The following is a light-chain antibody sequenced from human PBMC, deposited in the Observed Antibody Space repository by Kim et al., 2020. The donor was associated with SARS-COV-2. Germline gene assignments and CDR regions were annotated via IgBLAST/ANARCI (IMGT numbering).Light chain of an antibody. CDR2: GVS. CDR1: QSVSSTY. CDR3: QQYGTSPRT. Sequence: EIVLTQSPGTLSLSPGDRATLSCRASQSVSSTYLAWFQQKPGQAPRLLIYGVSSRATGIPDRFSGSGSGTDFTLTISRLEPKDFAVYYCQQYGTSPRTFGQGTKVDIK. J-gene: IGKJ1*01. V-gene: IGKV3-20*01.